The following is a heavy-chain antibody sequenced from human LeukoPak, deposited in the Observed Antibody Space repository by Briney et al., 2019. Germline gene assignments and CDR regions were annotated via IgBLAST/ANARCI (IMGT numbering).Heavy chain of an antibody. V-gene: IGHV1-18*01. D-gene: IGHD2-2*02. CDR2: ISAYNGNT. J-gene: IGHJ4*02. Sequence: ASVKVSCKASGYTFTSYGISWVRQAPGQGLEWMGWISAYNGNTNYAQKLQGRVTMTTDTSTSTAYMELRSLRSDDTAVYYCARAAGYCSSTSCYTWDYWGQETLVTVSS. CDR3: ARAAGYCSSTSCYTWDY. CDR1: GYTFTSYG.